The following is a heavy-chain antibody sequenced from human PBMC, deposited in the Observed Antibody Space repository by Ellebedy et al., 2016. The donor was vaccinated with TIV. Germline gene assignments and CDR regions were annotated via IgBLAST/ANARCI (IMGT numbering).Heavy chain of an antibody. D-gene: IGHD6-19*01. CDR3: ARDQWLGRAYYFDY. CDR1: GFTFSNYW. CDR2: IKQDGSEE. J-gene: IGHJ4*02. Sequence: GGSLRLSCEASGFTFSNYWMTWVRQAPGKGLEWVANIKQDGSEENYVDSVKGRFSISRDNTKNSLYVQMNSLGPEDTAVYYCARDQWLGRAYYFDYWGRGTLVTVSS. V-gene: IGHV3-7*01.